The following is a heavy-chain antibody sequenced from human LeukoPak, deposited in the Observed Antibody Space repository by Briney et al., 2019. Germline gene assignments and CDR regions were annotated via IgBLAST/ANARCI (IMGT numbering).Heavy chain of an antibody. D-gene: IGHD1-1*01. V-gene: IGHV4-59*08. CDR3: ARHGGRGSTFDY. CDR1: GGSISGYY. CDR2: IYYSGST. Sequence: SETLSLTCTVSGGSISGYYWSWIRQPPGKGLEWIGYIYYSGSTNYNPSLKSRVTISVDTSKNQFSLKLRSVTAADTAVYYCARHGGRGSTFDYWGQGTLVTVSS. J-gene: IGHJ4*02.